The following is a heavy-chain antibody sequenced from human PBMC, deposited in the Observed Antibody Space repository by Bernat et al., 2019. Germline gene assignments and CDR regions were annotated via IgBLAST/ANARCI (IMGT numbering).Heavy chain of an antibody. D-gene: IGHD3-9*01. J-gene: IGHJ6*03. Sequence: QVQLVESGGGVVQPGRSLRLSCAASGFTFSSYAMHWVRQAPGKGLEWVAVISYDGSNKYYAESVKGRFTISRDNSKNPLYLQMNSLRAEDTAVYYCASFAPGFSYYYYYMDVWGKGTTVTVSS. V-gene: IGHV3-30-3*01. CDR3: ASFAPGFSYYYYYMDV. CDR1: GFTFSSYA. CDR2: ISYDGSNK.